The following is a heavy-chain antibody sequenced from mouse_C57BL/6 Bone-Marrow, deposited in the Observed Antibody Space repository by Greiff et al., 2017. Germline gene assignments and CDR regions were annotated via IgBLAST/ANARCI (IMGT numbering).Heavy chain of an antibody. J-gene: IGHJ4*01. Sequence: EVKLQQSGPELVKPGASVKISCKASGYSFTGYYMNWVKQSPEKSLEWIGEINPSTGGTTYNQKFKAKATLTVDKSSSTAYMQLKSLTSEDSAVYYCARGDAMDYWGQGTSVTVSS. V-gene: IGHV1-42*01. CDR1: GYSFTGYY. CDR3: ARGDAMDY. CDR2: INPSTGGT.